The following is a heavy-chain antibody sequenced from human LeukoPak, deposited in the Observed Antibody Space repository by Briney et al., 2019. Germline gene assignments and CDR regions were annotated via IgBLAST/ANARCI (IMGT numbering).Heavy chain of an antibody. Sequence: GASVNVSCKASGYTFTSYGISWVRQAPGQGLEWMGWISAYNGNTNYAQKLQGRVTMTTDTSTSTAYMELRSLRSDDTAVYYCARTIDDFWSGYTYYFDYWGQGTLVTVSS. CDR3: ARTIDDFWSGYTYYFDY. CDR2: ISAYNGNT. V-gene: IGHV1-18*01. J-gene: IGHJ4*02. D-gene: IGHD3-3*01. CDR1: GYTFTSYG.